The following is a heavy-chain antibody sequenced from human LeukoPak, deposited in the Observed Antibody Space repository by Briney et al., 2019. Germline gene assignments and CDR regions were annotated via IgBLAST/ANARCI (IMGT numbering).Heavy chain of an antibody. CDR3: ARGGSPPLVDY. J-gene: IGHJ4*02. Sequence: ASVKVSCTASGYTFTSYYMHWVRQAPGQGLEWMGIINPSGGSTSYAQKFQGRVTITRDTSTSTVYMELSSLRSEDTAVYYCARGGSPPLVDYWGQGTLVTVSS. CDR2: INPSGGST. CDR1: GYTFTSYY. V-gene: IGHV1-46*01. D-gene: IGHD1-26*01.